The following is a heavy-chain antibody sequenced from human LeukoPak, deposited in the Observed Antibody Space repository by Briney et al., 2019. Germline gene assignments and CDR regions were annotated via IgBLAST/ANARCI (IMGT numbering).Heavy chain of an antibody. CDR3: ARQSISGSSLSYCDY. CDR2: IYDSGST. CDR1: GGSISSYY. Sequence: PSETLSRICTVSGGSISSYYWSWIRQPPGKGLEWIGNIYDSGSTNYNPSLKSRVTISVDTSKNQCSLKLSSVTAADTAVYYCARQSISGSSLSYCDYWGQGTLVNVSS. V-gene: IGHV4-59*01. J-gene: IGHJ4*02. D-gene: IGHD3-22*01.